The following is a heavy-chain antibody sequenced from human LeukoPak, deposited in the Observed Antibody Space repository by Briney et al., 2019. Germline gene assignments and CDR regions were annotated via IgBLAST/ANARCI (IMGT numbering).Heavy chain of an antibody. CDR3: ARDGAYAV. CDR1: GVSISSYY. D-gene: IGHD3-16*01. V-gene: IGHV4-59*01. J-gene: IGHJ4*02. Sequence: SETLSLTCTVSGVSISSYYWSWIRQPPGKGLEWIGYIYYSGSTKYNPSLKSRVTISVDTSKNQFSLKLSFVTAADTAVYCCARDGAYAVWGQGTLVTVSS. CDR2: IYYSGST.